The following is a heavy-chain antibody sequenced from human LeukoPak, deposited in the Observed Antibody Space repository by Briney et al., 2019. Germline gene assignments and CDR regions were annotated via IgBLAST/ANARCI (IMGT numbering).Heavy chain of an antibody. V-gene: IGHV4-59*08. CDR2: IYHSGST. Sequence: SETLSLTCTVSGGSISSYYWSWIRQPPGEGLEWIGYIYHSGSTYYNPSLKSRVTISVDTSKNQFSPKLSSVTAADTAVYYCARHGYCSSTSCRLSSYYYYYGMDVWGQGTTVTVSS. J-gene: IGHJ6*02. CDR3: ARHGYCSSTSCRLSSYYYYYGMDV. D-gene: IGHD2-2*01. CDR1: GGSISSYY.